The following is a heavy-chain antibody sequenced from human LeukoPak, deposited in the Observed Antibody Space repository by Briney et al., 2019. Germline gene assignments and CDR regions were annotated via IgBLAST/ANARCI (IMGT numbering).Heavy chain of an antibody. CDR3: ARPPIGSSPLDY. CDR1: GGSIRSSYYY. Sequence: SETLSLTCTVSGGSIRSSYYYWGWIRQPPGKGLEWIGSIYYSGSTYYNPSLKSRVTISVDTSKNQFSLKLSSVTAADTAVYYCARPPIGSSPLDYWGQGTLVTVSS. J-gene: IGHJ4*02. D-gene: IGHD1-1*01. V-gene: IGHV4-39*01. CDR2: IYYSGST.